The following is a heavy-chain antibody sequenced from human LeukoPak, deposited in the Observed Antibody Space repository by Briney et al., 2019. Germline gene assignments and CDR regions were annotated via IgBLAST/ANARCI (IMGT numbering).Heavy chain of an antibody. CDR3: ARDFRGGRSGLDAFDI. CDR2: ISAYNGNT. Sequence: ASVKVSCKASGYTFTSYGISWVRQAPGQGLEWMGWISAYNGNTTYAQKLQGRVTMTTDTSTSTAYMELRSLRSDDTAVYYCARDFRGGRSGLDAFDIWGQGTMVTVSS. J-gene: IGHJ3*02. CDR1: GYTFTSYG. D-gene: IGHD3-3*01. V-gene: IGHV1-18*01.